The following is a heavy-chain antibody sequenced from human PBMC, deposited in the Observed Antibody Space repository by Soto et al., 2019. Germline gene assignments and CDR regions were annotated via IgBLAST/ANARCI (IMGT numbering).Heavy chain of an antibody. Sequence: AETLSLTCAVSGSSLTTTHWWSVVRQSPGKGLEWIGEIYRSGSTKYNPSLKSRVSMSLDKSKNEFSLNLKSVTAADTAVYYCARTVRSYSWSYFDDWGQGTLVTVSS. CDR1: GSSLTTTHW. CDR2: IYRSGST. J-gene: IGHJ4*02. CDR3: ARTVRSYSWSYFDD. V-gene: IGHV4-4*02. D-gene: IGHD4-4*01.